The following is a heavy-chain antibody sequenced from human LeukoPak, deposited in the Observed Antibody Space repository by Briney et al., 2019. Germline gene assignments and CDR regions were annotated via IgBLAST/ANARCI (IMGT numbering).Heavy chain of an antibody. D-gene: IGHD3-10*01. V-gene: IGHV3-74*01. CDR1: GFTFSSYW. CDR3: ARVRLYGSGRFDY. Sequence: PGGSLRLSCAASGFTFSSYWMRWVRQAPGKGLVWVSRINSDGSSTSYADSVKGRFTISRDNAKNTLYLQMNSLRAEDTAVYYCARVRLYGSGRFDYWGQGTLVTVSS. CDR2: INSDGSST. J-gene: IGHJ4*02.